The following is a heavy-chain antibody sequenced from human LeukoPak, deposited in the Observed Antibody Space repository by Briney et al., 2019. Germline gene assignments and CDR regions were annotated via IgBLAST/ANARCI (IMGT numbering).Heavy chain of an antibody. CDR2: ISYDGSNK. V-gene: IGHV3-30*04. D-gene: IGHD3-22*01. CDR3: ARALRNYYDSSGPNPPGY. CDR1: GFTFSSYA. J-gene: IGHJ4*02. Sequence: PGGSLRLSCAASGFTFSSYAMHWVRQAPGKGLEWVAVISYDGSNKYYADSVKGRFTISRDNSKNTLYLQINSLRAEDTAVYYCARALRNYYDSSGPNPPGYWGQGTLVTASS.